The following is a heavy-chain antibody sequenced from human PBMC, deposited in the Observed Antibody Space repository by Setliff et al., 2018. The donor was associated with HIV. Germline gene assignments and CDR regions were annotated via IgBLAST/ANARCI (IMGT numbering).Heavy chain of an antibody. CDR2: IYYSGST. V-gene: IGHV4-31*03. CDR1: GGSTTSGGYY. CDR3: AGFSYNFWVYRFDH. D-gene: IGHD3-3*01. Sequence: SETLSLTCSVSGGSTTSGGYYWSWIRQHPGKGLEYIGYIYYSGSTYYNPSLKSRVTMTIDTSTQQFFLNVTSVTAADTAVYYCAGFSYNFWVYRFDHWGQGALVTVSS. J-gene: IGHJ4*02.